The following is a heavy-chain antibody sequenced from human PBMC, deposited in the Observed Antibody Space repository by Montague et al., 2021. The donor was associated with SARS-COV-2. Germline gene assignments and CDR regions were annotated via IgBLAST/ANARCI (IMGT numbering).Heavy chain of an antibody. V-gene: IGHV4-39*02. D-gene: IGHD3-22*01. CDR1: CGSITNNIDY. CDR2: IYYTGNT. Sequence: SETLSLTCTVSCGSITNNIDYWAWIRQPPGKGLEWIGSIYYTGNTYYNPSLKSRVTISVVTSKNHFTLKLSSVTAAETAVYYCARLKRYFDSSGSPSAFDFWGQGTKVTVSS. J-gene: IGHJ3*01. CDR3: ARLKRYFDSSGSPSAFDF.